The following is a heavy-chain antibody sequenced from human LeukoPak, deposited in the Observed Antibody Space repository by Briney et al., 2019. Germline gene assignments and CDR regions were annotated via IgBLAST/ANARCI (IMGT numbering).Heavy chain of an antibody. CDR1: GYTFTSYG. J-gene: IGHJ3*02. Sequence: ASVKVSCKASGYTFTSYGISWVRQAPGQGLEWMGWISAYNGNTNYAQKLQGRVTMTTDTSTSTAYMELRSLRSEDTAVYYCATGSTKGGRDAFDIWGQGTMVTVSS. CDR3: ATGSTKGGRDAFDI. V-gene: IGHV1-18*01. CDR2: ISAYNGNT. D-gene: IGHD5/OR15-5a*01.